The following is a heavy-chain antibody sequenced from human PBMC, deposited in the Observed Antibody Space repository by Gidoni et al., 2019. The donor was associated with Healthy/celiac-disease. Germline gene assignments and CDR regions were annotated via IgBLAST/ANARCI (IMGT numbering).Heavy chain of an antibody. CDR3: ARQGSGNFGDY. D-gene: IGHD1-7*01. CDR2: IYYSGST. CDR1: GGSISSSSYY. V-gene: IGHV4-39*01. J-gene: IGHJ4*02. Sequence: QLQLQASGPGLVKPSETLSLTRTVSGGSISSSSYYWGWIRQPPGKGLDWIGSIYYSGSTYYNPSLKSRVTISVDTSKNQFSLKLSSVTAADTAVYYCARQGSGNFGDYWGQGTLVTVSS.